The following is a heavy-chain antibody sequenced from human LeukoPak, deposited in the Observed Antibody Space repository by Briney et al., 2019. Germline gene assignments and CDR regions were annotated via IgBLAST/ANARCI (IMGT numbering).Heavy chain of an antibody. Sequence: SQTLSLTCTVSDGSISSGDYYWSWIRQPPGKGLEWIGYIYYSGSTYYNPSLKSRVTISVDTSKNQFSLKLSSVTAADTAVYYCAMGITMVRGLEYWGQGTLVTVSS. D-gene: IGHD3-10*01. J-gene: IGHJ4*02. CDR2: IYYSGST. CDR3: AMGITMVRGLEY. CDR1: DGSISSGDYY. V-gene: IGHV4-30-4*01.